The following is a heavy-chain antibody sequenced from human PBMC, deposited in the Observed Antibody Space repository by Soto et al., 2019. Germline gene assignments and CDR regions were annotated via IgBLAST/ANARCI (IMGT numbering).Heavy chain of an antibody. CDR2: INHSGST. J-gene: IGHJ6*02. V-gene: IGHV4-34*01. Sequence: TSETLSLTCAVYGGSFSGYYWSWIRQPPGKGLEWIGEINHSGSTNYNPSLKSRVTISVDTSKNQFSLKLSSVTAADTAVYYCARGGHYDFWSGYYGMDVWGQGTTVT. CDR3: ARGGHYDFWSGYYGMDV. CDR1: GGSFSGYY. D-gene: IGHD3-3*01.